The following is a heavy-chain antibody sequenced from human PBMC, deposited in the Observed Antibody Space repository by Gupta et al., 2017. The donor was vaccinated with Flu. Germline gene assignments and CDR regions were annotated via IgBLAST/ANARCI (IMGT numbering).Heavy chain of an antibody. V-gene: IGHV4-39*01. CDR3: ARQTAVGGYSYGYVD. D-gene: IGHD5-18*01. Sequence: SSYYWGWIRQPPGKGLEWIGSIYYSGSTYYNPSLKSRVTISVDTSKNQFSLKLSSVTAADTAVYYCARQTAVGGYSYGYVDWGQGTLVTVSS. J-gene: IGHJ4*02. CDR2: IYYSGST. CDR1: SSYY.